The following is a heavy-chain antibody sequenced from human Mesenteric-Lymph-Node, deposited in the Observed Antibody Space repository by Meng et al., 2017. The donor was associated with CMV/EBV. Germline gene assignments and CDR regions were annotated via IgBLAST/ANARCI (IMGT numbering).Heavy chain of an antibody. Sequence: ETLSLTCAVYGGSFSGYYWSWIRQPPGKGLEWVANIRQDGNEKNSVDSVKGRFTISRDNAKNSVYLQMNSLRVEDTAVYYCAREGSPLNWFDPWGQGTLVTVSS. CDR3: AREGSPLNWFDP. V-gene: IGHV3-7*01. J-gene: IGHJ5*02. CDR1: GGSFSGYY. CDR2: IRQDGNEK. D-gene: IGHD6-13*01.